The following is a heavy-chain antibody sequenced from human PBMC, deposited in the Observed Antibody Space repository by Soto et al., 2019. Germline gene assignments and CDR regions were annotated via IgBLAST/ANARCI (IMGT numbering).Heavy chain of an antibody. CDR1: GYTFTSYD. J-gene: IGHJ4*02. D-gene: IGHD2-2*01. CDR2: MNPNSGNT. CDR3: ARGGYCSSTSCSGYDY. Sequence: QVQLVQSGAEVKKPGASVKVSCKASGYTFTSYDINWVQQATGQGLEWMGWMNPNSGNTGYAQKFQGRVTMTRNTSISTAYMELSSLRSEDTAVYYCARGGYCSSTSCSGYDYWGQGTLVTVSS. V-gene: IGHV1-8*01.